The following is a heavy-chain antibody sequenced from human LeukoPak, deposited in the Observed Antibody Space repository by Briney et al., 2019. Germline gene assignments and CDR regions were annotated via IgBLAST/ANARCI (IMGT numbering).Heavy chain of an antibody. CDR3: ARARRITMIVVANNWFDP. D-gene: IGHD3-22*01. CDR2: INPNSGGT. V-gene: IGHV1-2*02. CDR1: GYNFTGYY. J-gene: IGHJ5*02. Sequence: ASVKVSCKASGYNFTGYYMHWVRQAPGQGLEWMGWINPNSGGTNYAQKFQGRVTMTRDTSISTAYMELSRLRSDDTAVYYCARARRITMIVVANNWFDPWGQGTLVTVSS.